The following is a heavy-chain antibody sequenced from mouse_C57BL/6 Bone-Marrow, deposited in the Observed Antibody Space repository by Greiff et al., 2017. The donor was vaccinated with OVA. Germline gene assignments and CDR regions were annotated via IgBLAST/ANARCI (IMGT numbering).Heavy chain of an antibody. D-gene: IGHD2-14*01. J-gene: IGHJ2*01. CDR2: ISYDGSN. V-gene: IGHV3-6*01. CDR1: GYSITSGYY. Sequence: QSGPGLVKPSQSLSLTCSVTGYSITSGYYWNWIRQFPGNKLEWMGYISYDGSNNYNPSLKNRISITRDTSKNQFFLKLNSVTTEDTATYYCARGTRGYWGQGTTLTVSS. CDR3: ARGTRGY.